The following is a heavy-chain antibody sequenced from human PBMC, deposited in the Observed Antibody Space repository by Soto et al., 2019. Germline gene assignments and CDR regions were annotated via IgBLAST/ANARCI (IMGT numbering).Heavy chain of an antibody. CDR2: INPATGAA. CDR3: ARGGGVGVAGSAAFDM. J-gene: IGHJ3*02. D-gene: IGHD3-3*01. Sequence: QLHLVQSGAVVKKPGASVTVSCSASGYPVTAYYMHWVRQAPGRGLEWMGGINPATGAAKYTQTFQGRVTMARDTSTGTVFMELSGLTSEDTAVFDCARGGGVGVAGSAAFDMWGQGTVVTVSS. CDR1: GYPVTAYY. V-gene: IGHV1-2*02.